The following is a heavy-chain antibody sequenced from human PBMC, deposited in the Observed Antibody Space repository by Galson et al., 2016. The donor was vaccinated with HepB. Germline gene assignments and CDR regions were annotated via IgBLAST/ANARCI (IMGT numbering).Heavy chain of an antibody. V-gene: IGHV3-30*18. CDR1: GFTFSSYG. Sequence: SLRLSCAASGFTFSSYGMHWVRQAPGKGLEWVAAIFYDGSNRYYADSVKGRFTISRDNSKNTVYVQMNSLRAEDPAVYYCAKDLGTGYVHDIHYWGQGILVIVSS. CDR2: IFYDGSNR. J-gene: IGHJ4*02. CDR3: AKDLGTGYVHDIHY. D-gene: IGHD3-9*01.